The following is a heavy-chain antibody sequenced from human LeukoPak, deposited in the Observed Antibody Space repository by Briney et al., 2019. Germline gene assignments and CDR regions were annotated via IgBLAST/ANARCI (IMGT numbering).Heavy chain of an antibody. V-gene: IGHV4-4*07. J-gene: IGHJ2*01. CDR2: IYTSGST. CDR3: ARETTVGPWSWYFDL. CDR1: GGSISSYY. Sequence: SETLSLTCTVSGGSISSYYWSWIRQPAGKGLEWIGRIYTSGSTNYNPSLKSRVTMSVDTSKNQFSLKLSSVTAADTAVYYCARETTVGPWSWYFDLWGRGTLVTVSS. D-gene: IGHD4-23*01.